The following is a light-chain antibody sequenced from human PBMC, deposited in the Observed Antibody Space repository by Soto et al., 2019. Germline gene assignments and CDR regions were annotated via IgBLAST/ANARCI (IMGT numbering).Light chain of an antibody. CDR3: SSYRDTSKLV. CDR1: SSDVGGYDY. J-gene: IGLJ1*01. Sequence: QSALIQPASVSASPGQSITISCSGSSSDVGGYDYVSWYQQHPGKAPKLMIYEVSNRPSGVSDRFSGSKSGNTASLTISGLQADDEADYYCSSYRDTSKLVFGPGTKLTVL. CDR2: EVS. V-gene: IGLV2-14*01.